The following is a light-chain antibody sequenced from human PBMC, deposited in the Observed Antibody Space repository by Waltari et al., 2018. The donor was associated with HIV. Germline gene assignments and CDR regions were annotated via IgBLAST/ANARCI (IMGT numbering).Light chain of an antibody. Sequence: DIQMTQSPSSLSASVGDRVTITCQASQDISNYLNWYQQKPGKAPKLLIYDASNLETGVPSRFSGSGSGTDFTFTISSLQPEDIATYYCQQYDSYSWTFGQGTKVEI. CDR2: DAS. CDR3: QQYDSYSWT. V-gene: IGKV1-33*01. J-gene: IGKJ1*01. CDR1: QDISNY.